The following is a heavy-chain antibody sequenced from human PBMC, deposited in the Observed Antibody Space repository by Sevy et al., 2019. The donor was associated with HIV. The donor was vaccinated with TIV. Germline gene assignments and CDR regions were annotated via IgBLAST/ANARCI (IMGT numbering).Heavy chain of an antibody. D-gene: IGHD3-10*01. CDR1: QFNFDTYA. Sequence: GGSLRLSCVASQFNFDTYAIHWVRQAPGKGLEWVAMTWYDGSSKDYAESVKDRFAISRDNSQNTAFLQMNSLRAEDTGVYYCATNMVHAGAYDSYFNFWGQGSLVTVSS. V-gene: IGHV3-33*01. J-gene: IGHJ4*02. CDR3: ATNMVHAGAYDSYFNF. CDR2: TWYDGSSK.